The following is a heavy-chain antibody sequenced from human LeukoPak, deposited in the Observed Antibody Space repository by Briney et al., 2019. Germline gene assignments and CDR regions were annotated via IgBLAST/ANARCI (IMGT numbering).Heavy chain of an antibody. J-gene: IGHJ4*02. CDR1: GGSFSGYY. CDR2: INHSGST. CDR3: ARGAVEGIVVVPSGPYYFDY. D-gene: IGHD3-22*01. Sequence: PSETLSLTCAVYGGSFSGYYWSWIRQPPGKGLEWIGEINHSGSTSYNPSLKSRVTISVDTSKNQFSLKLSSVTAADTAVYYCARGAVEGIVVVPSGPYYFDYWGQGTLVTVSS. V-gene: IGHV4-34*01.